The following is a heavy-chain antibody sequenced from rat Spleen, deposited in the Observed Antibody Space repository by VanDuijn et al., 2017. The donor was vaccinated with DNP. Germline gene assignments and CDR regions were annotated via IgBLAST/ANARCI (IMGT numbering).Heavy chain of an antibody. Sequence: EVQLVESGGGLVQPGRSLKLSCAASGFTFSDYNMAWVRQAPKKGLEWVATIIYDGSRTYYRDSVKGRFTISRDNAKSTLYLQMDSLRSEETATYYCARWYYSSYMGFDYWGQGVMVTVSS. CDR2: IIYDGSRT. J-gene: IGHJ2*01. CDR3: ARWYYSSYMGFDY. D-gene: IGHD1-2*01. V-gene: IGHV5S10*01. CDR1: GFTFSDYN.